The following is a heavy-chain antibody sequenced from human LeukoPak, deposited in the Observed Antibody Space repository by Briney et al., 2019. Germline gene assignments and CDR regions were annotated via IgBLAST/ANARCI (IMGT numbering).Heavy chain of an antibody. Sequence: ASVKVSCKASGYTFTGYYMHWVRQAPGQGLEWMGWINPNSGGTKYAQKFQGRVTMTRDTSISAVYMELSRLRSDDTAVYYCARDKQLDWAHYHYCYMDVWGKGTTVTVSS. CDR1: GYTFTGYY. CDR3: ARDKQLDWAHYHYCYMDV. D-gene: IGHD1-1*01. J-gene: IGHJ6*03. CDR2: INPNSGGT. V-gene: IGHV1-2*02.